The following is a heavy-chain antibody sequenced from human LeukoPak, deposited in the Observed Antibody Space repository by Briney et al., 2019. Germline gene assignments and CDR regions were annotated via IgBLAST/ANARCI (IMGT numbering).Heavy chain of an antibody. J-gene: IGHJ4*02. Sequence: RGSLRVSCVASGFTFGNYWMSWVRQAPGKGLEFVGNIEDDGDQKNYVDSVRGRFTISRDNVKNSLYLQMSSLRAEDTAVYYCATLRPRQQLVVDHWGQGTLVTVSS. CDR2: IEDDGDQK. CDR3: ATLRPRQQLVVDH. D-gene: IGHD6-13*01. CDR1: GFTFGNYW. V-gene: IGHV3-7*01.